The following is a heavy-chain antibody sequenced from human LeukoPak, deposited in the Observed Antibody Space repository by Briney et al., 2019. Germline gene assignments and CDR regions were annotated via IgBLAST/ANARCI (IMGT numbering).Heavy chain of an antibody. CDR1: EFTFSSYS. J-gene: IGHJ4*02. Sequence: GGSLRLSCAASEFTFSSYSMNWVRQAPGKGLEWVSSISYNSGSIFYADSVKGRFTISRDNAKNSLFLQMSSLRAEDTAVYYCARGGTSTRYFDYWGQGTLVTVSS. D-gene: IGHD1-7*01. CDR3: ARGGTSTRYFDY. CDR2: ISYNSGSI. V-gene: IGHV3-21*01.